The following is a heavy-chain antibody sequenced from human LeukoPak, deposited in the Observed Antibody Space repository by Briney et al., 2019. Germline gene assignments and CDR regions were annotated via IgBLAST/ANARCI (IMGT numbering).Heavy chain of an antibody. D-gene: IGHD6-19*01. V-gene: IGHV4-4*07. CDR2: IYTSGTT. Sequence: SETLSLTCTVSGGSISSYYWSWVGQPAGKGLEWIVRIYTSGTTNYNPSLKSRVTMSVGTSKNQFSLKLSSVTAADTAVYYCARSNWLDKFDCWGQGTLVTVSS. J-gene: IGHJ4*02. CDR3: ARSNWLDKFDC. CDR1: GGSISSYY.